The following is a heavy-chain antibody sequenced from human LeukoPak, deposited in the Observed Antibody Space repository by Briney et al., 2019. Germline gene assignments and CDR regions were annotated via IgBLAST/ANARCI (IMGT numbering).Heavy chain of an antibody. CDR1: GGTFSSYG. V-gene: IGHV1-69*13. CDR2: IIPIFGTA. CDR3: AREPSRGPAAISNP. J-gene: IGHJ5*02. D-gene: IGHD2-2*02. Sequence: ASVKVCCKASGGTFSSYGISWVRQAPGQGLEWMGGIIPIFGTANYAQKFQGRVTITADESTSTAYMELSSLRSEDTAVYYCAREPSRGPAAISNPGGQGTLVTVSS.